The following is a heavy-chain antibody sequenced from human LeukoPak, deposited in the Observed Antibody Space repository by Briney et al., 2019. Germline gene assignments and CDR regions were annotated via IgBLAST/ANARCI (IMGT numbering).Heavy chain of an antibody. D-gene: IGHD3-22*01. Sequence: GGSLRLSCAASGFTVSSNYMNWVRQAPGKGLEWVSVIYSGGETYYADSVKGRFTISRDNLKNTLYLQMNSLGAEDTAVYYCAKGYYLDHWGQGTLVTVSS. J-gene: IGHJ4*02. CDR3: AKGYYLDH. CDR2: IYSGGET. CDR1: GFTVSSNY. V-gene: IGHV3-53*01.